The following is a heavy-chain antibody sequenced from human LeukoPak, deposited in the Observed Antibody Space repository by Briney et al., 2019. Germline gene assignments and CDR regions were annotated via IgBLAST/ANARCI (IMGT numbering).Heavy chain of an antibody. V-gene: IGHV3-30*02. J-gene: IGHJ4*02. CDR2: IRYDGSNK. CDR1: GFTFSSYG. Sequence: GGSLRLSCAASGFTFSSYGMHWVRQAPGKGLEWVAFIRYDGSNKYYADSVKGRFTISRANSKNTLYLQMKSLRAEDTAVYYCAKGDIVVVPAAIGGDYWGQGNLVTVSS. D-gene: IGHD2-2*01. CDR3: AKGDIVVVPAAIGGDY.